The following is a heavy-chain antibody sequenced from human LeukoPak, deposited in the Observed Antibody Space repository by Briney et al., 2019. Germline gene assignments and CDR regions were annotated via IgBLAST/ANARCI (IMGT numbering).Heavy chain of an antibody. CDR3: ARGFSGSYSGGPFDY. V-gene: IGHV4-34*01. Sequence: SETLSLTCAVYGGSFSGYYWSWIRQPPGKGLEWIGEINHSGSTNYNPSRKSRVTILLDTSKNQFSLKLNSVAAADTAVYYCARGFSGSYSGGPFDYWGQGTLVTVCS. D-gene: IGHD1-26*01. J-gene: IGHJ4*02. CDR1: GGSFSGYY. CDR2: INHSGST.